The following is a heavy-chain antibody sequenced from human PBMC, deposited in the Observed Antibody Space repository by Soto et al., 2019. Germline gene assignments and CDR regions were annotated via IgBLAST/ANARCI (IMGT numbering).Heavy chain of an antibody. CDR2: INPATGAA. CDR1: GYPVTAYY. D-gene: IGHD3-3*01. J-gene: IGHJ3*02. V-gene: IGHV1-2*02. Sequence: QLHLVQSGAVVKKPGASVTVSCSASGYPVTAYYMHWVRQAPGRGLEGMGGINPATGAAKYTQTFQGRVTMTRDTSTSTVFMELSGLTSEDTAGFYWARGGGVGVAGSAAFDMWGQGTLVTVSS. CDR3: ARGGGVGVAGSAAFDM.